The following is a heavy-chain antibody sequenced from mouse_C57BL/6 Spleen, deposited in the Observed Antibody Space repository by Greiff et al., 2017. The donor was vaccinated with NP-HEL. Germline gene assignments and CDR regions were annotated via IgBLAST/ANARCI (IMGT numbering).Heavy chain of an antibody. J-gene: IGHJ2*01. CDR3: ARTARIKY. V-gene: IGHV3-2*02. CDR1: GYSITSGYG. Sequence: EVQLQESGPGLVKPSQSLSLTCTVTGYSITSGYGWNWIRQFPGNKLEWMGYISYSGSTNYNPSLKSRLSITRDTSRNQFFLQLNSVTTEDTATYYCARTARIKYWGKGTTLTVSS. D-gene: IGHD1-2*01. CDR2: ISYSGST.